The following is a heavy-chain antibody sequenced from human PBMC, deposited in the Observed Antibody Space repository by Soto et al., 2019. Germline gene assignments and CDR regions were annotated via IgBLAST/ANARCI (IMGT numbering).Heavy chain of an antibody. CDR2: IYYSGST. Sequence: ETLSLTCTVSGGSISSYYWSWIRQPPGKGLEWIGYIYYSGSTNYNPSLRSRVTISVDTSKNQFSLKLSSVTAADTAVYYCARARRNTRGYDFWSGPSAFDIWGQGTMVTVS. J-gene: IGHJ3*02. D-gene: IGHD3-3*01. CDR3: ARARRNTRGYDFWSGPSAFDI. V-gene: IGHV4-59*01. CDR1: GGSISSYY.